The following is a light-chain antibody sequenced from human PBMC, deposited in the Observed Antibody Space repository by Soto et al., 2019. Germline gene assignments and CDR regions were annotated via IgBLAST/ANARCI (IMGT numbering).Light chain of an antibody. CDR3: SSYTSSNKGV. Sequence: QSALTQPASVSGSPGQSITISCTGTSSDVGGYNYVSWYQQHPGKAPKLMIYDVSNRPSGVSNRFSGSKSGNTASLTISGLQAEDEADYYCSSYTSSNKGVFGTGTKVT. CDR2: DVS. V-gene: IGLV2-14*01. CDR1: SSDVGGYNY. J-gene: IGLJ1*01.